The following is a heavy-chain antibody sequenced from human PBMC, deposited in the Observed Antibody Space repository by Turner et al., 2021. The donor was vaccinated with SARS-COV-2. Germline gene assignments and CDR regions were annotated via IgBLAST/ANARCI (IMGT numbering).Heavy chain of an antibody. CDR2: ILCDGSNK. J-gene: IGHJ3*02. CDR3: AKVFRWELRGCFDI. CDR1: GFAISSYG. Sequence: QVPLVESGGGVVQPGRSLIPPCSASGFAISSYGMHWVRQGPGKGLEWVAVILCDGSNKYYADSVKGRFTISRDNYKNTLYLQMNSLRAEDTAVYYCAKVFRWELRGCFDIWGQGTMVTVSS. V-gene: IGHV3-30*18. D-gene: IGHD1-26*01.